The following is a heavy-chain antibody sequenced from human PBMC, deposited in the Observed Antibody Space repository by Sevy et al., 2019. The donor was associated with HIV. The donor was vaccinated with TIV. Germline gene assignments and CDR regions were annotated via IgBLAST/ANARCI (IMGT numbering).Heavy chain of an antibody. D-gene: IGHD3-10*01. CDR1: GGTFSSYA. CDR3: ARGGDYYGSGSYFSAFDI. CDR2: IIPIFGTA. V-gene: IGHV1-69*13. Sequence: ASVKVSCKASGGTFSSYAISWVRQAPGQGLEWMGGIIPIFGTANYAQKFQGRVTITADESTSTAYMELSSLSSEDTAVYYCARGGDYYGSGSYFSAFDIWGQGTMVTVSS. J-gene: IGHJ3*02.